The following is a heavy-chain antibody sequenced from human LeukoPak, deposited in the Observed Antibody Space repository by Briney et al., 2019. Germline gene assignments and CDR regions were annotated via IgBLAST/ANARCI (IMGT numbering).Heavy chain of an antibody. J-gene: IGHJ6*02. CDR3: ARPYGSGSKDIYYGMDV. CDR2: ISSSGSTI. Sequence: GGSLRLSCAASGFTFSDYYMSWIRQAPGKGLEWVSYISSSGSTIYYADSVKGRFTISRDNAKNSLYLQMNSLRAEDTAVYYCARPYGSGSKDIYYGMDVWGQGTTVTVSS. CDR1: GFTFSDYY. D-gene: IGHD3-10*01. V-gene: IGHV3-11*01.